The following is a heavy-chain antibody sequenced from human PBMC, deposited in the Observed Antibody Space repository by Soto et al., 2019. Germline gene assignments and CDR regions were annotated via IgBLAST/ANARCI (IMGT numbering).Heavy chain of an antibody. CDR1: DGTISRYY. V-gene: IGHV4-59*01. J-gene: IGHJ6*02. Sequence: VQLQESGPGLVKPSETLSLTCTVSDGTISRYYWSWIRQPPGKGLEWIGYMYNTGSTVYNPSFKSRVTISVDTSKNQFSLKLNSVTAADTAVYYCARDLWGYCGTDCYPLDVWGQGTTVTVSS. D-gene: IGHD2-21*02. CDR2: MYNTGST. CDR3: ARDLWGYCGTDCYPLDV.